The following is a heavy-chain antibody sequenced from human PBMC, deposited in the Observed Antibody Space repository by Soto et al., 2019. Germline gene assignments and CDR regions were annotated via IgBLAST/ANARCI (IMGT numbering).Heavy chain of an antibody. D-gene: IGHD2-21*01. V-gene: IGHV3-30*18. CDR2: ISYDGSNS. CDR1: GFPFNNYA. J-gene: IGHJ6*02. Sequence: QVQLVESGGGVVQPGTSLRLSCAASGFPFNNYAMHWVRQRPGKGLDWVAVISYDGSNSYYSDSVKGRFTVSRDRSKKTLSLQRNSLRVEDKAVYYCAKGIISATFAPYAMDVWGQGTKVTVSS. CDR3: AKGIISATFAPYAMDV.